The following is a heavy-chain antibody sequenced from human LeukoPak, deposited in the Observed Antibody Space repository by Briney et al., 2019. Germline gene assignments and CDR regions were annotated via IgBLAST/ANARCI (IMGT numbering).Heavy chain of an antibody. CDR2: INHSGST. J-gene: IGHJ4*02. Sequence: PSETLSLTCAVYGGSFSGYYWSWIRQPPGKGLEWIGEINHSGSTNYNPSLKSRVTISVDTSKNQFSLKLSSATAADTAVYYCARSSGSGSYFDYWGQGTLVTVSA. CDR1: GGSFSGYY. D-gene: IGHD3-10*01. V-gene: IGHV4-34*01. CDR3: ARSSGSGSYFDY.